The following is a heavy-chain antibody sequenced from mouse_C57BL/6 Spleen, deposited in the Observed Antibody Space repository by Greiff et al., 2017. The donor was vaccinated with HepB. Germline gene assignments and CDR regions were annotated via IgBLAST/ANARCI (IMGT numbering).Heavy chain of an antibody. CDR2: IYPGSGST. D-gene: IGHD1-1*01. J-gene: IGHJ1*03. CDR1: GYTFTSYW. CDR3: AIYGSSPYWYFDV. Sequence: VQLQQSGAELVKPGASVKMSCKASGYTFTSYWITWVKQRPGQGLEWIGDIYPGSGSTNYNEKFKSKATLTVDTSSSTAYMQLSSLTSADSAVYYCAIYGSSPYWYFDVWGTGTTVTVSS. V-gene: IGHV1-55*01.